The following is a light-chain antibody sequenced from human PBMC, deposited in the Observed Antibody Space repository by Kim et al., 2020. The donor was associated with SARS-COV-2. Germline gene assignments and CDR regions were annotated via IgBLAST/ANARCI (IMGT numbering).Light chain of an antibody. CDR3: SSYRSSGYV. CDR2: DVT. Sequence: PGQSITISCTGTSSDVGGYTYVSWYQQYPGKAPKLMLYDVTKRPSGVSNRFSGSKSGNTASLTISGLQAEDEADYYCSSYRSSGYVFGTGTKVTVL. V-gene: IGLV2-14*03. J-gene: IGLJ1*01. CDR1: SSDVGGYTY.